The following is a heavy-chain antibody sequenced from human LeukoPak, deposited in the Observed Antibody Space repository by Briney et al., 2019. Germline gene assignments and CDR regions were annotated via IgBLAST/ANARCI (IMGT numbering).Heavy chain of an antibody. J-gene: IGHJ4*02. CDR2: IRGSGGST. Sequence: GGSLRLSCAASGFTFSSYAMSWVRQAPGKGLEGVSAIRGSGGSTYYADSVKGRFTISRDNSKNTLYLQMNSLRAEDTAVYYCAKVIVGRSHFDYWGQGTLVTVSS. CDR3: AKVIVGRSHFDY. CDR1: GFTFSSYA. D-gene: IGHD1-26*01. V-gene: IGHV3-23*01.